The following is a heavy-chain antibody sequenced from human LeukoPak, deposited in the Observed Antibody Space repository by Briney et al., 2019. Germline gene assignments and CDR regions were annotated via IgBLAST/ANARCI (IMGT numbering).Heavy chain of an antibody. J-gene: IGHJ4*02. CDR1: GYTFTSYG. V-gene: IGHV1-18*01. CDR3: ARGIAVAVRFDY. CDR2: ISLYNGNT. Sequence: WASVKVSFKASGYTFTSYGISWVRQAPGQGLEWMGWISLYNGNTNYAQKLQGRVTMTTDTSTSTAYMDLRSLRSDDTAVYYCARGIAVAVRFDYWGQGTLVTVSS. D-gene: IGHD6-19*01.